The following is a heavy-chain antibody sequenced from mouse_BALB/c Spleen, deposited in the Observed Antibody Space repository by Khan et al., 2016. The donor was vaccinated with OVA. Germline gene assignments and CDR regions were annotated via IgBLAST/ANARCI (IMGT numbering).Heavy chain of an antibody. Sequence: EVELVESGGGLVKPGGSLKLSCAASGFTFSNYAMSWVRQTPEKRLEWVATISSGGSYTYYSDSVKGRFTISRDNAKNTLYLQMSSLRSEDTAMYYCARHPPSRDWFAYWGQGTLVTVSA. CDR3: ARHPPSRDWFAY. V-gene: IGHV5-9-3*01. CDR2: ISSGGSYT. J-gene: IGHJ3*01. CDR1: GFTFSNYA. D-gene: IGHD2-10*02.